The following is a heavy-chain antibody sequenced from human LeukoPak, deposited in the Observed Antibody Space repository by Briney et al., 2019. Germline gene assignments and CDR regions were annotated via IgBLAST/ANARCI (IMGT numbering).Heavy chain of an antibody. CDR2: IYHSGST. D-gene: IGHD6-19*01. J-gene: IGHJ5*02. Sequence: SGTLSLTCAVSGGSISSSNWWSWVRQPPGKGLEWIGEIYHSGSTNYNPSLKSRVTISVDTSKNQFSLKLSSVTAADTAVYYCARARSGSGWYWFDPWGQGTLVIVSS. V-gene: IGHV4-4*02. CDR3: ARARSGSGWYWFDP. CDR1: GGSISSSNW.